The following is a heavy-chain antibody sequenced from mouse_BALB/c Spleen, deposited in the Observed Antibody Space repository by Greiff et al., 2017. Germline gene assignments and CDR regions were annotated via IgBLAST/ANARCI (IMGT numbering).Heavy chain of an antibody. J-gene: IGHJ2*01. Sequence: EVKLVESGGGLVKPGGSLKLSCAASGFTFSSYAMSWVRQTPEKRLEWVASISSGGSTYYPDSVKGRFTISRDNARNILYLQMSSLRSEDTAMYYCARKYGNDVDYWGQGTTLTVSS. CDR3: ARKYGNDVDY. CDR1: GFTFSSYA. V-gene: IGHV5-6-5*01. D-gene: IGHD2-10*02. CDR2: ISSGGST.